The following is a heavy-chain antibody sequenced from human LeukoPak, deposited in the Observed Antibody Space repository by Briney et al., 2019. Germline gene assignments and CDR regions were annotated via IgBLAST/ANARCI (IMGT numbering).Heavy chain of an antibody. J-gene: IGHJ4*02. D-gene: IGHD1-1*01. Sequence: PGGSLRLSCAVSGFTSRFTFSSRWMHWVRQAPGKGLVWVSLVKTDGSPNYADSVRGRFTVSRDNAKNTLYLQMNNLRVEDTALYFCHPLGYTSNWGQEALVTVSS. CDR3: HPLGYTSN. CDR2: VKTDGSP. V-gene: IGHV3-74*01. CDR1: GFTSRFTFSSRW.